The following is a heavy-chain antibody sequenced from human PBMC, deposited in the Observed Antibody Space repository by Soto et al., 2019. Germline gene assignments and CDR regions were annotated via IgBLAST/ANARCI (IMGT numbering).Heavy chain of an antibody. D-gene: IGHD3-22*01. J-gene: IGHJ4*02. CDR3: AKEYYDSSGYYYVPKPTDY. CDR2: ISGSGGST. V-gene: IGHV3-23*01. CDR1: GFAFSSYA. Sequence: GGSLRLSCAASGFAFSSYAMSWVRQAPGKGLEWVSAISGSGGSTYYADSVKGRFTISRDNSKNTLYLQMNSLRAEDTAVYYCAKEYYDSSGYYYVPKPTDYWGQGTLVTVSS.